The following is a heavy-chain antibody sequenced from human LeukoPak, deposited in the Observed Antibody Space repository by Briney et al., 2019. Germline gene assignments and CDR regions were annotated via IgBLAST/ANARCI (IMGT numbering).Heavy chain of an antibody. CDR3: ARRGQIGRQWLDNWFDP. Sequence: GGSLRLSCAASGFTFSSYEMNWVRQAPGKGLEWVSYISSSGSTIYYADSVKGRFTISRDNAKNSLYLQMNSLRAEDTAVYYCARRGQIGRQWLDNWFDPWGQEPWSPSPQ. D-gene: IGHD6-19*01. V-gene: IGHV3-48*03. CDR1: GFTFSSYE. J-gene: IGHJ5*02. CDR2: ISSSGSTI.